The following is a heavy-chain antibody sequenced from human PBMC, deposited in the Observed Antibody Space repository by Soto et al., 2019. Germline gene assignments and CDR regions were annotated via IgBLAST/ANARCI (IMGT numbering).Heavy chain of an antibody. CDR1: EFSFDDSA. V-gene: IGHV3-23*01. J-gene: IGHJ4*02. CDR2: ITYTGVST. D-gene: IGHD6-13*01. CDR3: AKSSVWYPYFDS. Sequence: GGSLRLSCAGSEFSFDDSAMSWVRQAPGKGLEWVSSITYTGVSTYYADSVKGRFTISRDNSRDTLFLQMNSLRAEDTAIYYCAKSSVWYPYFDSWGQGTLVTVSS.